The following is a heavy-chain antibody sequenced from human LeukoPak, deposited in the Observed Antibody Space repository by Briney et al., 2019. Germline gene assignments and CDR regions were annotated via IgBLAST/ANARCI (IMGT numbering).Heavy chain of an antibody. J-gene: IGHJ4*02. CDR2: ISTSGSTI. CDR1: GFTFSSYE. V-gene: IGHV3-48*03. Sequence: GGSLRLSCAASGFTFSSYEFNWVRQAPGKGLEWVSYISTSGSTIYYADSVKGRFTFSRDNARKSVYLQMNSLRAEDTAVYYCASTNWHYVYWGQGTLVTVSS. CDR3: ASTNWHYVY. D-gene: IGHD1-7*01.